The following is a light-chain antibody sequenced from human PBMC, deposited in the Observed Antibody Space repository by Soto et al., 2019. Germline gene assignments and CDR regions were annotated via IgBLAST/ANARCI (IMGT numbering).Light chain of an antibody. Sequence: QAVVTQEPSLTVSPGGTVTLTCGSSTGPVTNGHFPYWFQQKPGQAPRPLIYDTDNKHSWTPARFSASLLGDNAALTLSGALPEDEAEYYCLLSYTGRLYVFGPGTKVTVL. CDR1: TGPVTNGHF. J-gene: IGLJ1*01. CDR2: DTD. CDR3: LLSYTGRLYV. V-gene: IGLV7-46*01.